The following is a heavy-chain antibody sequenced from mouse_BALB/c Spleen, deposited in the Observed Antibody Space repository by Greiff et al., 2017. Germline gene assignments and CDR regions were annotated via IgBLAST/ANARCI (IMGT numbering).Heavy chain of an antibody. CDR1: GFTFSSYT. J-gene: IGHJ1*01. D-gene: IGHD1-1*01. V-gene: IGHV5-6-4*01. CDR3: TRDRDYGYRYFDV. Sequence: EVKVVESGGGLVKPGGSLKLSCAASGFTFSSYTMSWVRQTPEKRLEWVATISSGGSYTYYPDSVKGRFTISRDNAKNTLYLQMSSLKSEDTAMYYCTRDRDYGYRYFDVWGAGTTVTVSS. CDR2: ISSGGSYT.